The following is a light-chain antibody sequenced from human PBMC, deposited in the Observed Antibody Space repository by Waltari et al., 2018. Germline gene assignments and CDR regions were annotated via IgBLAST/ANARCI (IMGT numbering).Light chain of an antibody. CDR2: NVS. Sequence: QSVLTQPASVAGSPGKSITISSTGPSRDVCRYNFVSWYQQHPGKAPKLIIFNVSNRPSGVSNRFSGSKSGNTASLTISGLQAEDEADFYCSSFSSGSTPVVFGGGTMLTVL. J-gene: IGLJ2*01. CDR3: SSFSSGSTPVV. V-gene: IGLV2-14*03. CDR1: SRDVCRYNF.